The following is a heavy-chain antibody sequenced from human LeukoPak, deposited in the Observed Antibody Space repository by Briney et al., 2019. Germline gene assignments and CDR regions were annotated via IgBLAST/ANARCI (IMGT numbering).Heavy chain of an antibody. CDR1: GFTSSNYA. Sequence: GGSLRLSCAASGFTSSNYAMSWVRQAPGEGLEWVAAISGSGSNTFYADSVKGRFTISRDNSKNTLYLQMNSLRAEDTAVYYCVPRGYSYGLQYWGQGTLVTVSS. J-gene: IGHJ4*02. V-gene: IGHV3-23*01. CDR2: ISGSGSNT. CDR3: VPRGYSYGLQY. D-gene: IGHD5-18*01.